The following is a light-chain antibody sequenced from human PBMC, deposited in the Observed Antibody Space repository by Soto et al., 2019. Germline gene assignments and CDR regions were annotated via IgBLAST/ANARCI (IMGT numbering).Light chain of an antibody. Sequence: QSAVTQEPSLTVSPGGTVTLTCGSSTGAVTSGHYPYWFQQKPAQAPRALIYDTSKKHSWTPARFSGSLLGGKAALTLSGAQPEDEAEYYCLLCYSGARPRVFGGGTKLTVL. J-gene: IGLJ3*02. V-gene: IGLV7-46*01. CDR1: TGAVTSGHY. CDR3: LLCYSGARPRV. CDR2: DTS.